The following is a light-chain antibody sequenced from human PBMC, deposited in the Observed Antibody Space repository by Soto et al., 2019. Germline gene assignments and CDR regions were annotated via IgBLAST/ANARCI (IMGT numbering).Light chain of an antibody. V-gene: IGKV3-20*01. Sequence: IVLTQSPGTLSLSPWERATLSCRASQSVASNYLGWYQQKPGQAPRVLIFDASIRATGIPDRFSASGSGSDFTLTISRLEPDDFAVYYCQQYGSSPITFGHGTRLEIK. J-gene: IGKJ5*01. CDR2: DAS. CDR1: QSVASNY. CDR3: QQYGSSPIT.